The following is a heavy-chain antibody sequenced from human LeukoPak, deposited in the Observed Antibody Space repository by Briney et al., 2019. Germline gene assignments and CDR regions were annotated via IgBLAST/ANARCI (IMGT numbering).Heavy chain of an antibody. CDR3: AKGGQWLVQNYFDY. Sequence: GGSLRLSCAASGFTFRDYYMSWIRQAPGKGLEWVSYISSSGSTIYYADSVKGRFTISRDNAKNSLYLQMNSLRAEDTAVYYCAKGGQWLVQNYFDYWGQGTLVTVSS. D-gene: IGHD6-19*01. CDR2: ISSSGSTI. CDR1: GFTFRDYY. V-gene: IGHV3-11*01. J-gene: IGHJ4*02.